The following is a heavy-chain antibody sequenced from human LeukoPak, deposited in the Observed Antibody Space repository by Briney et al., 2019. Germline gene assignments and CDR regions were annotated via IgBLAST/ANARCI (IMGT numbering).Heavy chain of an antibody. D-gene: IGHD5-12*01. V-gene: IGHV3-23*01. Sequence: GGTLRLSCAASGFTFSSYGMSWVRQAPGKGLEWVSGISGTGGSTDYADSVKGRFTISRDNSKNTVYLQMNSLRAEDTAIYYCTRDLGWLHYADWGQGTLVTVSS. CDR3: TRDLGWLHYAD. CDR2: ISGTGGST. CDR1: GFTFSSYG. J-gene: IGHJ4*02.